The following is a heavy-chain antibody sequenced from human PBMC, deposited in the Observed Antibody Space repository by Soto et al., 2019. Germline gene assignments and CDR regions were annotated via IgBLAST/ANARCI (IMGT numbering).Heavy chain of an antibody. CDR3: ARDSHYYDSSGYPYYYYGMDV. V-gene: IGHV3-33*01. D-gene: IGHD3-22*01. CDR2: IWYDGSNK. Sequence: QVQLVESGGGVVQPGRSLRLSCAASGFTFSSYGMHWVRQAPGKGLEWVAVIWYDGSNKYYADSVKGRFTISRDNSKNTLYLQMNSLRAEDTAVYYCARDSHYYDSSGYPYYYYGMDVWGQGTTVTVSS. CDR1: GFTFSSYG. J-gene: IGHJ6*02.